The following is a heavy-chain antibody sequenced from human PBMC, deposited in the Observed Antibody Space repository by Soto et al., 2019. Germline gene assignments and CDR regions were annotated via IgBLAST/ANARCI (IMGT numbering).Heavy chain of an antibody. CDR1: GFTFITVA. Sequence: PGGSLRLSCVSSGFTFITVAMTWVRQAPGKGLEWVSSISDNGGNTDYADSVRGRFTLSRDNSKNTLYLQMNHLKAEDTAVYYCAKLYWNPRYFDYWGQGARVTVSS. J-gene: IGHJ4*02. V-gene: IGHV3-23*01. D-gene: IGHD1-1*01. CDR2: ISDNGGNT. CDR3: AKLYWNPRYFDY.